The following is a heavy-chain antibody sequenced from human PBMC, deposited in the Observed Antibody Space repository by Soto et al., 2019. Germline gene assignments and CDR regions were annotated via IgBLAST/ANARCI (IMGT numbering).Heavy chain of an antibody. V-gene: IGHV3-30*03. D-gene: IGHD3-10*01. J-gene: IGHJ4*02. Sequence: QIQLGESGRDVVQPGRSLRLSCAASGFNFGFFGMHWVRQAPGKGLEWVAFISGDGINTHYADSVRGRFTLSRDYSKKTMYLQMDTLREDDTALYYCARGNLSFDFDSCGQGTLVTGSS. CDR1: GFNFGFFG. CDR3: ARGNLSFDFDS. CDR2: ISGDGINT.